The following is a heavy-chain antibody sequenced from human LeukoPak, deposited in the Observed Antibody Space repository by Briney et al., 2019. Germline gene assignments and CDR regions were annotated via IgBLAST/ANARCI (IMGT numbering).Heavy chain of an antibody. CDR3: ARDLVGATTA. CDR1: GFTFSTYT. V-gene: IGHV3-21*01. J-gene: IGHJ4*02. D-gene: IGHD1-26*01. CDR2: ISSSSTYI. Sequence: GGSLRRSCAASGFTFSTYTINWVRQAPGKGLEWVSSISSSSTYIYYADSLKGRFTISRDNARNSLYLQMNSLRAEDTAVYYCARDLVGATTAWGQGTLVTVSS.